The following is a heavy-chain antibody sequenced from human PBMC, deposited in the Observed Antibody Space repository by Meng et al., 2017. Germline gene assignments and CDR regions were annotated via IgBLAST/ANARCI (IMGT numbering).Heavy chain of an antibody. CDR2: IYYSART. V-gene: IGHV4-39*07. CDR3: ASLRIAVAGINWFNP. D-gene: IGHD6-19*01. J-gene: IGHJ5*02. Sequence: QLEDARYSRQNPHEAPHLTSAVSGAAISSSMYYWRWIRQHPGKRLEWIWSIYYSARTYYNPSLKSRVTISVDTSKNQFSLKLSSVTAADTAVYYCASLRIAVAGINWFNPWGQGTLVTVSS. CDR1: GAAISSSMYY.